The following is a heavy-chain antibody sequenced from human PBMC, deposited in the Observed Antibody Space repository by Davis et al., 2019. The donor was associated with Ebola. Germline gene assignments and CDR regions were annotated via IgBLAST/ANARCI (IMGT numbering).Heavy chain of an antibody. D-gene: IGHD2-2*01. CDR1: GFVFRNYV. CDR3: ARSLGDIVLVPAALVPDY. J-gene: IGHJ4*02. V-gene: IGHV3-23*01. Sequence: PGGSLRLSCAASGFVFRNYVMSWVRQAPGKGLEWVSTLGTSADTYYADSVKGRFTVSRDNSKNTLSLQMNSLRAEDTAVYYCARSLGDIVLVPAALVPDYWGQGTLVTVSS. CDR2: LGTSADT.